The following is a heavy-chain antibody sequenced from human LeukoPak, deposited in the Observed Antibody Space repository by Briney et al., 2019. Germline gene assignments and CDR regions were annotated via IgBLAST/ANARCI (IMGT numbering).Heavy chain of an antibody. CDR2: IKQDGSEK. CDR3: AREDYYDSSGYYDY. V-gene: IGHV3-7*01. CDR1: GFTFSSYW. D-gene: IGHD3-22*01. Sequence: PGGSLRLSCAASGFTFSSYWMSWVRQAPGKGLEWVANIKQDGSEKYYVDSVKGRFTISRDNAKNSLYLQMNSLRAEDTAVYYCAREDYYDSSGYYDYWGQGTLVTVSS. J-gene: IGHJ4*02.